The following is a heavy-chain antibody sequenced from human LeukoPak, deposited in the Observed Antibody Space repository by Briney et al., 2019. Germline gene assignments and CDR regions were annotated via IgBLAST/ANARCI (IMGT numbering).Heavy chain of an antibody. Sequence: ASVKVSCKASGYTFTGYYMHWVRQAPGQGLEWMGGIIPIFGTANYAQKFQGRVTITADESTSTAYMELSSLRSEDTAVYYCARAPIRGFGELRNYYYYYMDVWGKGTTVTISS. J-gene: IGHJ6*03. CDR2: IIPIFGTA. CDR1: GYTFTGYY. V-gene: IGHV1-69*13. CDR3: ARAPIRGFGELRNYYYYYMDV. D-gene: IGHD3-10*01.